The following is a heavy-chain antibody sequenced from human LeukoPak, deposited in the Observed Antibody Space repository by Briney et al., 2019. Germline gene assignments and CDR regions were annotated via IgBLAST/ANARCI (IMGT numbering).Heavy chain of an antibody. Sequence: SGGSLRLSCAASGFTFSSYAMSWVRQAPGKGLEWVSTISGSGANTYYADSVKGRFTISRGNSKNTLYLQMNSLRADDTAIYYCAKGRALEVVAAFNYWGQGTVVTASS. D-gene: IGHD2-15*01. V-gene: IGHV3-23*01. CDR2: ISGSGANT. J-gene: IGHJ4*02. CDR3: AKGRALEVVAAFNY. CDR1: GFTFSSYA.